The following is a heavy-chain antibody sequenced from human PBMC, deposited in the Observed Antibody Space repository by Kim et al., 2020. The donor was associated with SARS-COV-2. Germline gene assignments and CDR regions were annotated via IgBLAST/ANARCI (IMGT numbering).Heavy chain of an antibody. D-gene: IGHD3-3*01. Sequence: SETLSLTCAVSGGSISSSNWWSWVRQPPGKGLEWIGEIYHSGSTNYNPSLKSRVTISVDKSKNQFSLKLSSVTAADTAVYYCARGQESRHYYDFWSGYQLGEPYYYYGMDVWGQGTTVTVSS. CDR2: IYHSGST. CDR3: ARGQESRHYYDFWSGYQLGEPYYYYGMDV. V-gene: IGHV4-4*02. CDR1: GGSISSSNW. J-gene: IGHJ6*02.